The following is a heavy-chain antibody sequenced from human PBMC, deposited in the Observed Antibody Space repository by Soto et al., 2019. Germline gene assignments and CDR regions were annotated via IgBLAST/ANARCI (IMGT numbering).Heavy chain of an antibody. CDR3: ARETPCSGDNCFLTVDS. Sequence: PGGSLRLSCAASGFTFSDYTMSWVRQTPGKGLEWVSAIDGSGNGGNTYYADSVTGRFSISRDNSRNTVFLHLSGLGVEDTAINYCARETPCSGDNCFLTVDSWGRGTLVTVSS. D-gene: IGHD2-15*01. CDR1: GFTFSDYT. V-gene: IGHV3-23*01. CDR2: IDGSGNGGNT. J-gene: IGHJ4*02.